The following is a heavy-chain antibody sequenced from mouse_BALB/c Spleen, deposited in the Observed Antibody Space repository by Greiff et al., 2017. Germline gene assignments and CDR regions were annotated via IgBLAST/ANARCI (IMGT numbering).Heavy chain of an antibody. Sequence: VQLQESGPGLVAPSQSLSITCTVSGFSLTSYGVHWVRQPPGKGLEWLGVIWAGGSTNYNSALMSRLSISKDNSKSQVFLKMNSLQTDDTAMYYCARETMRGYFDYWGQGTTLTVSS. CDR3: ARETMRGYFDY. V-gene: IGHV2-9*02. CDR2: IWAGGST. D-gene: IGHD2-4*01. CDR1: GFSLTSYG. J-gene: IGHJ2*01.